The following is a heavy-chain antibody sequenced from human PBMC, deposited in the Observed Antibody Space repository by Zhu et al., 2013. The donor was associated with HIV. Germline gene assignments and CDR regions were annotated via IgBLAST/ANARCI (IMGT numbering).Heavy chain of an antibody. CDR2: MNPNSGNT. CDR1: GYTFSSFD. V-gene: IGHV1-8*01. Sequence: QVQLVQSGAEVQKPGASVKVSCEASGYTFSSFDINWVRQAAGQGLEWMGWMNPNSGNTGYAQKFQGRVAMTRNTSTATAYMELSSLRSDDTAVYYCARRGSSAVRGGMDVVGPGDHGRRLF. D-gene: IGHD3-16*01. CDR3: ARRGSSAVRGGMDV. J-gene: IGHJ6*02.